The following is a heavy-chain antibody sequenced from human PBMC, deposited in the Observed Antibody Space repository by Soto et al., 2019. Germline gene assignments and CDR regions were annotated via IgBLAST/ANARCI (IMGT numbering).Heavy chain of an antibody. J-gene: IGHJ6*02. CDR2: IYSNGNT. D-gene: IGHD2-15*01. Sequence: EVQLVESGGGLVQPGGSLRLSCAASGLTVSSNYMSWVRQAPGKGLEWVSVIYSNGNTYYAGSLKGRFTISRDNSKNTVYLQRNSLRAEDTAVYYCAREQPPALYFGMDVWGQGTTVTVSS. V-gene: IGHV3-66*01. CDR1: GLTVSSNY. CDR3: AREQPPALYFGMDV.